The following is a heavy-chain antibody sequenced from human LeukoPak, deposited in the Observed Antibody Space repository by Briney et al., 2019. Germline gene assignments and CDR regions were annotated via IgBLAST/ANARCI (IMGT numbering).Heavy chain of an antibody. CDR3: ARSGDGGYRHDYSII. V-gene: IGHV4-39*07. J-gene: IGHJ4*02. D-gene: IGHD4-11*01. Sequence: SETLSLTCTVSGGSISTISYYWDWIRQPPGKGLEWIGSIYYSGSTYYNPSLKSRVTISVDTSKNQFSLKLSSVTAADTAVYYCARSGDGGYRHDYSIIWGQGTLVTVSS. CDR2: IYYSGST. CDR1: GGSISTISYY.